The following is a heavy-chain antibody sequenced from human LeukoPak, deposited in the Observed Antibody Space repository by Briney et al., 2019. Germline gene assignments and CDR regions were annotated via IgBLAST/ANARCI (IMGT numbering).Heavy chain of an antibody. J-gene: IGHJ4*02. CDR1: GFTINSYA. CDR3: AKDFLVLVATITGYFDF. CDR2: ISGSGGIT. V-gene: IGHV3-23*01. D-gene: IGHD5-12*01. Sequence: PGGSLRLSCEASGFTINSYAMSWVRQAPGKGLEWVSVISGSGGITYYADSVKGRFTISRDNSKNTLYLHMNSLTAEDTAKYYCAKDFLVLVATITGYFDFWGQGTLVTVSS.